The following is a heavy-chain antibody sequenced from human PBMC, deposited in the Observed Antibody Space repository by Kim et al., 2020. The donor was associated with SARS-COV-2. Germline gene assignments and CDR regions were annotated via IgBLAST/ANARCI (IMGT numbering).Heavy chain of an antibody. V-gene: IGHV3-30*18. CDR2: VSYEGRNT. CDR3: VKEAAFTTIVVDYYFDY. J-gene: IGHJ4*02. Sequence: GGSLRLSCVASGFTFSNYGMHWVRQAPGKGLEWVGIVSYEGRNTYYAGSVGGRFTISRDNSKNTLYLQMNSLRTEDTALYYCVKEAAFTTIVVDYYFDYWGQGTLVTVSS. D-gene: IGHD3-22*01. CDR1: GFTFSNYG.